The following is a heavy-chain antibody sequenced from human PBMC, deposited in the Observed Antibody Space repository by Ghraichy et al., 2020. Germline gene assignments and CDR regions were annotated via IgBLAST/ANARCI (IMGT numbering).Heavy chain of an antibody. CDR2: INHSGST. D-gene: IGHD6-13*01. V-gene: IGHV4-34*01. CDR3: ARPVSRYRSSSWYNFRDWFDP. J-gene: IGHJ5*02. CDR1: GGSFSGYY. Sequence: SETLSLTCAVYGGSFSGYYWSWIRQPPGKGLEWIGEINHSGSTNYNPSLKSRVTISVDTSKNQFSLKLSSVTAADTAVYYCARPVSRYRSSSWYNFRDWFDPWGQGTLVTVSS.